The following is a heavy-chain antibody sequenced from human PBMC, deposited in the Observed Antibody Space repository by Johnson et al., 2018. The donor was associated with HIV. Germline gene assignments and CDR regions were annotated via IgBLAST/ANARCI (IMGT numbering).Heavy chain of an antibody. V-gene: IGHV3-74*03. CDR1: GFAFRTYW. J-gene: IGHJ3*02. D-gene: IGHD4-17*01. CDR2: IYNDGSRT. CDR3: ASRYGDYGLGAFDI. Sequence: VQLVESGGGLVQPGGSLRLSCAASGFAFRTYWMVWVRQVPGKRPVWVARIYNDGSRTTYADSVRGRFTISRDNSKNTLYLQMNSLRAEDTAVYYCASRYGDYGLGAFDIWGQGTMVTVSS.